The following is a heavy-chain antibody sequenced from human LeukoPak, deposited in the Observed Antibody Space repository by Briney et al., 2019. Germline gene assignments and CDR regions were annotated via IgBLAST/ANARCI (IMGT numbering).Heavy chain of an antibody. Sequence: ASVKVSCKASGYTFTGYYMHWVRQAPGQQLEWMGWINPNSGGTNYAQKFQGRVTMTRDTSISTAYMELSRLRSDDTAVYYCARDRDNLVTAISPDSYYYYYMDVWGKGTTVTVSS. J-gene: IGHJ6*03. CDR1: GYTFTGYY. CDR2: INPNSGGT. V-gene: IGHV1-2*02. CDR3: ARDRDNLVTAISPDSYYYYYMDV. D-gene: IGHD2-21*02.